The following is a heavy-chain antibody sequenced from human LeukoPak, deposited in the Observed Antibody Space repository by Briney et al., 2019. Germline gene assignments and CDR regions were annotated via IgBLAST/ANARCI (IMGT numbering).Heavy chain of an antibody. J-gene: IGHJ4*02. V-gene: IGHV4-59*01. CDR2: IYYSGST. D-gene: IGHD3-16*01. Sequence: SETLYLTCTVSGGSISSYYLSWIRQPPGKGLEWIGYIYYSGSTNYNPSLKSRVTISVDTSKNQFSLKLSSVTAADTAVYYCARVGPYTAFDYWGQGTLVTVSS. CDR1: GGSISSYY. CDR3: ARVGPYTAFDY.